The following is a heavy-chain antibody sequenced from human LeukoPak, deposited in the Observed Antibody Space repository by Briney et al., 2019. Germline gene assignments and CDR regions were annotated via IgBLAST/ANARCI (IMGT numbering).Heavy chain of an antibody. CDR3: ARPPTVTFFDY. Sequence: SETLSLTRTVSGGSMSSSSYYWGWIRQPPGKGLEWIGSIYYSGSTYYNPSLKSRVTISVDTSKNQFSLKLSSVTAADTAVYYCARPPTVTFFDYWGQGTLVTVSS. J-gene: IGHJ4*02. V-gene: IGHV4-39*01. CDR1: GGSMSSSSYY. CDR2: IYYSGST. D-gene: IGHD4-17*01.